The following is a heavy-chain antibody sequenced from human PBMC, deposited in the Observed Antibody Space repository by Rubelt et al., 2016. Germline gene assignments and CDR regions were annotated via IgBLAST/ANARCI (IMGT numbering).Heavy chain of an antibody. J-gene: IGHJ5*02. CDR3: ARDPTTRFTSTGWFDP. CDR2: FDPDDGET. D-gene: IGHD5-12*01. CDR1: GYTLTELS. Sequence: SGAEVKKPGASVKVSCKVSGYTLTELSMHWVRQAPGKGLEWMGGFDPDDGETIYAQKFQGRVTMTEDTSTDPAYMELRSLRSDDTAVYYCARDPTTRFTSTGWFDPWGQGTLVTVSS. V-gene: IGHV1-24*01.